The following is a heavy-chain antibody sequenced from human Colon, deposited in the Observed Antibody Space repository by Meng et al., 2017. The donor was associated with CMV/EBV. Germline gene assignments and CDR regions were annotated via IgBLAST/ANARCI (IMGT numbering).Heavy chain of an antibody. D-gene: IGHD3-10*01. V-gene: IGHV4-34*01. CDR3: ARGLYGSGRHQIDY. CDR2: INHSGST. CDR1: GGSFSGYY. J-gene: IGHJ4*02. Sequence: QVKPQQWGAGLLKPSETLSLTCAVYGGSFSGYYWSWIRQPPGKGLEWIGEINHSGSTNYNPSLKSRVTISVDTSKNQFSLKLSSVTAADTAVYYCARGLYGSGRHQIDYWGQGTLVTVSS.